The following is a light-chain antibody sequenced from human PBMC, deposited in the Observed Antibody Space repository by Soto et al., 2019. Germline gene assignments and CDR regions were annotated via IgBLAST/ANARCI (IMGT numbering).Light chain of an antibody. J-gene: IGLJ2*01. CDR3: AAWDDSLNGVL. CDR2: GNS. CDR1: SSNIGSHS. V-gene: IGLV1-44*01. Sequence: QSVLTQPPSASGAPGLRVTISCSGSSSNIGSHSVSWYQHLPGTAPKLLISGNSQRPSGVPDRFSGSKSGTSAALAISGLQSEDEGDYYCAAWDDSLNGVLFGGGTKLTVL.